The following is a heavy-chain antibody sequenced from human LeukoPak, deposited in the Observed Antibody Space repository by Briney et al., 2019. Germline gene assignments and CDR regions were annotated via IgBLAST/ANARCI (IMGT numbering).Heavy chain of an antibody. D-gene: IGHD2-2*01. J-gene: IGHJ5*02. V-gene: IGHV1-46*01. CDR2: INPSGGST. CDR1: GYTFTSHY. Sequence: ASVKVSCKASGYTFTSHYMHWVRQAPGQGLEWMGIINPSGGSTSYAQKFQGRVTMTRDTSTSTVYMELSSLRSEDTAVYYCARARYCSSTSCYVPDWFDPWGQGTLVTVSS. CDR3: ARARYCSSTSCYVPDWFDP.